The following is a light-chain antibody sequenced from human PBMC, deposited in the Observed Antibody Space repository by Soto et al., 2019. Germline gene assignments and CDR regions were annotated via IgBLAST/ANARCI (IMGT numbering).Light chain of an antibody. CDR1: QTISKSD. V-gene: IGKV3-20*01. CDR2: AAS. Sequence: EIVLTQSPGSLSLSPGEGAALSCRASQTISKSDLAWYQQKPGQPPRLLVYAASSRATGIPARFSGSGSATDFTLTISRLEPEDFAIYYCQQYGSPRGTFGQGTKVDIK. J-gene: IGKJ1*01. CDR3: QQYGSPRGT.